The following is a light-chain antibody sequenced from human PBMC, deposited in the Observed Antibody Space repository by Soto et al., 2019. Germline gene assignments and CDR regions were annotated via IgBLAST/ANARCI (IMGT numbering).Light chain of an antibody. CDR3: SSYAGSNNVCV. J-gene: IGLJ1*01. CDR2: EVS. V-gene: IGLV2-8*01. CDR1: SSDVGGYNY. Sequence: QSALTQPPSASGSPGQSVTVSCTGTSSDVGGYNYVSWYQQHPGKAPKLIIYEVSERPSGVPDRFSGSKSGDTASLTVSGLQAEDEADYYCSSYAGSNNVCVFGSGTKLTVL.